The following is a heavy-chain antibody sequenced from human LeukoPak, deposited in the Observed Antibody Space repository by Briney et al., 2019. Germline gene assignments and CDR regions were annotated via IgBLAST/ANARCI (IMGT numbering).Heavy chain of an antibody. CDR3: AREGTYYYGSGSSGNWFDP. CDR2: IYYSGST. Sequence: SETLSLTCTVSGGSISSYYWSWIRQPPGKGLEWIGYIYYSGSTNYNPSLKSRVTISVDTSKNQFSLKLSSVTAADTAVYYCAREGTYYYGSGSSGNWFDPWGQGTLVTVSS. J-gene: IGHJ5*02. V-gene: IGHV4-59*01. D-gene: IGHD3-10*01. CDR1: GGSISSYY.